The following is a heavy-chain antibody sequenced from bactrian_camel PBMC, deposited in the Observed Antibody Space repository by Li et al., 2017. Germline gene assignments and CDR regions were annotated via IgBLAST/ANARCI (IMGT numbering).Heavy chain of an antibody. J-gene: IGHJ6*01. D-gene: IGHD7*01. CDR3: ARGLDYGGWWPSDFGY. V-gene: IGHV3S40*01. Sequence: DVQLVESGGGSVQAGETLRLSCTASGFTFHGSDMGWYRQAPGKGLEWVSAINRDGITYYETPVKGRFTISRDNAKNTVYLQLNSLKTEDMATYYCARGLDYGGWWPSDFGYWGQGTQVTVS. CDR1: GFTFHGSD. CDR2: INRDGIT.